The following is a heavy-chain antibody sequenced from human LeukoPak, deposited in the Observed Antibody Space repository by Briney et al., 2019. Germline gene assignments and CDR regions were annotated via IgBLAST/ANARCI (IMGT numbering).Heavy chain of an antibody. CDR1: GGSIRSSSYY. Sequence: PSETLSLTCTVSGGSIRSSSYYWDWIRQPPGKGLEWIGSIYYSGSTYYNSSLKSRVSISVDTSKNQFSLKVSSVTAADTAVYYCARDPYGGPEYWSQGTLVTVSS. CDR2: IYYSGST. J-gene: IGHJ4*02. V-gene: IGHV4-39*02. CDR3: ARDPYGGPEY. D-gene: IGHD4-23*01.